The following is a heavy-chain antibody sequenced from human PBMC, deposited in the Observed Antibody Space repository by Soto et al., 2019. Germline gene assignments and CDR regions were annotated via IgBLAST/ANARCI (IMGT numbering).Heavy chain of an antibody. CDR2: IYYSGST. J-gene: IGHJ3*02. D-gene: IGHD3-22*01. CDR1: GGSISSGDYY. CDR3: ARALYYDSSGYYYVSGAFDI. Sequence: PSETLSLTCTVSGGSISSGDYYWSWILQPPGKGLEWIVYIYYSGSTYYNPSLKSRVTISVDTSKNQFSLKLSSVTAADTAVYYCARALYYDSSGYYYVSGAFDIWGQGTMVTVSS. V-gene: IGHV4-30-4*01.